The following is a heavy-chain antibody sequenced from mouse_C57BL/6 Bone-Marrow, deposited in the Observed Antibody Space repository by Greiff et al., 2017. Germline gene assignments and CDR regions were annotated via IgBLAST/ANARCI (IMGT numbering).Heavy chain of an antibody. J-gene: IGHJ4*01. CDR1: GYTFTSYW. V-gene: IGHV1-64*01. CDR2: IHPNSGST. D-gene: IGHD1-1*01. Sequence: QVQLQQPGAELVKPGASVKLSCKASGYTFTSYWMHWVKQRPGQGLEWIGMIHPNSGSTNYNEKFKSKATLTVDKSSSTAYMQLSSLTSEDSAVYYCARCITTVVAKDAIDYWGQGTSVTVSS. CDR3: ARCITTVVAKDAIDY.